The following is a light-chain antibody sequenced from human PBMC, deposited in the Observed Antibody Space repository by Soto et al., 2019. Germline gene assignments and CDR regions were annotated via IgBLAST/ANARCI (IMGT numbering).Light chain of an antibody. J-gene: IGKJ1*01. CDR3: QQRSNWPPWT. CDR1: QSISTY. Sequence: EIVLTQSPATLSVSPGERATLSCRASQSISTYSAWYQQKPGQAPRLLIYDASNRATGIPARFSGSGSGTDFTLTISSLEPEDFAVYYCQQRSNWPPWTFGQGTKVDIK. CDR2: DAS. V-gene: IGKV3-11*01.